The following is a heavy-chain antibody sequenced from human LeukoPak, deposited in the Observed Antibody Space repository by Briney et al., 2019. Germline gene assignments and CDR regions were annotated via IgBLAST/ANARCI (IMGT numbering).Heavy chain of an antibody. CDR2: MSGSGGRT. CDR3: ANLGGGAFDI. V-gene: IGHV3-23*01. J-gene: IGHJ3*02. D-gene: IGHD1-26*01. Sequence: AGGSLRLSCAASGFTFSTYAMGWVRQAPGRGLEWVSAMSGSGGRTYYADSVMGRFTISRDNSKNTLYLQMNSLRAEDTAVYYCANLGGGAFDIWGQGTMVTVSS. CDR1: GFTFSTYA.